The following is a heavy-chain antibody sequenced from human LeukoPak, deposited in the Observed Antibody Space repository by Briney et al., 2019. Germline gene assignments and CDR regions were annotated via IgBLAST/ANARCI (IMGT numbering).Heavy chain of an antibody. D-gene: IGHD5-18*01. CDR3: ARVDTSLVHYGMDV. J-gene: IGHJ6*02. V-gene: IGHV3-53*01. Sequence: GGSLRLSCAASGFTVSNNYMGWVRQAPGKGLEWVSVIYSGGSTYYADSVKGRFTISRDNSKNTLNLQMNSLRREDTAVYYCARVDTSLVHYGMDVWGQGTTVTVSS. CDR2: IYSGGST. CDR1: GFTVSNNY.